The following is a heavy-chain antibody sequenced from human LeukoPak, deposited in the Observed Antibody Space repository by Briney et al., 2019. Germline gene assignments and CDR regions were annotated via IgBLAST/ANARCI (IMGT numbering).Heavy chain of an antibody. D-gene: IGHD6-13*01. Sequence: GGSLRLSCAASGFTVSSNYMSWVRQAPGKGLEWVSVIYSGGSTYYADSVKGRFTISRDNSKNTLYLQMNSLRAEDTAVYYCARGMEGSSWINNWFDPWGQGTLVTVSS. CDR2: IYSGGST. J-gene: IGHJ5*02. CDR3: ARGMEGSSWINNWFDP. V-gene: IGHV3-66*01. CDR1: GFTVSSNY.